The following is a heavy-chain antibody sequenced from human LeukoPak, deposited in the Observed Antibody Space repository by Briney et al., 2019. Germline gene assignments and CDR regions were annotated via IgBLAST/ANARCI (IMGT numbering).Heavy chain of an antibody. CDR3: ARGGLWFGELYDY. D-gene: IGHD3-10*01. CDR1: GGTFSSYA. CDR2: IIPILGIA. V-gene: IGHV1-69*04. Sequence: GSSVKVSCKASGGTFSSYAISWVRQAPGQGLEWMGRIIPILGIANYAQKFQGRVTITADKSTSTAYKELSSLRSEDTAVYYCARGGLWFGELYDYWGQGTLVTVSS. J-gene: IGHJ4*02.